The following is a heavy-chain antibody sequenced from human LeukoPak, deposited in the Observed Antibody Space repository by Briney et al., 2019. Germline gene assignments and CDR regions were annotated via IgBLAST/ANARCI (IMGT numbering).Heavy chain of an antibody. CDR2: ISVYNGDT. Sequence: GASVKVSCKASGGTFSSYAISWVRQAPGQGLEWMGWISVYNGDTYLAQKFQGRVTMTTDTSTNTANMELRSLRSDDTAVYYYVIFGGTSKKVTVVRGPTRTFDYWGQGTLVTVSS. D-gene: IGHD3-10*01. CDR1: GGTFSSYA. V-gene: IGHV1-18*01. J-gene: IGHJ4*02. CDR3: VIFGGTSKKVTVVRGPTRTFDY.